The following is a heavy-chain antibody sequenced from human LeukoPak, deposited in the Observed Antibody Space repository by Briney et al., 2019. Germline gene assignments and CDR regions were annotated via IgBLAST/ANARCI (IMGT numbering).Heavy chain of an antibody. CDR1: GFTVSSNY. Sequence: GGSLRLSCAASGFTVSSNYMSWVRQAPGKGLEWVSVIYGGVNTVYADSVQGRFTISRDNSKNTLYLQMNSMRAEDTAVYYCAKSPKTGFLFDYWGKGTLVTVSS. V-gene: IGHV3-66*01. D-gene: IGHD1-1*01. CDR2: IYGGVNT. J-gene: IGHJ4*02. CDR3: AKSPKTGFLFDY.